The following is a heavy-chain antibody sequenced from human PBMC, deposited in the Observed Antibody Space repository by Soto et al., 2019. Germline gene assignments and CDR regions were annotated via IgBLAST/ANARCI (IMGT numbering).Heavy chain of an antibody. CDR1: GYTFTSYD. CDR2: MNPNSGNT. CDR3: ARGINYYDSGDDAFDI. J-gene: IGHJ3*02. Sequence: QVQLVQSGAEVKKPGASVKVSCKASGYTFTSYDINWARQATGQGLEWMGWMNPNSGNTGYAQKFQGRVTMTRNTTISTAYMELSSLRSEDTAVYYCARGINYYDSGDDAFDIWGQGTMVTVSS. D-gene: IGHD3-10*01. V-gene: IGHV1-8*01.